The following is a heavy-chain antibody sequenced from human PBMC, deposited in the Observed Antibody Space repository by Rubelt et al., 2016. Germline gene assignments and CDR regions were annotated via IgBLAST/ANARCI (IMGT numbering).Heavy chain of an antibody. CDR3: ARGYCSGGSCYYFDY. V-gene: IGHV1-3*01. CDR2: INAGTGNT. Sequence: QVQLVQSGAEVKKPGASVKASCKASGYTFTSSAMHCARLAPGQRLEWMEWINAGTGNTKYLQKFKGRVSSTRDTYASTAYMELSRLRSEDTAVYYCARGYCSGGSCYYFDYWGQGTLVTVSS. CDR1: GYTFTSSA. D-gene: IGHD2-15*01. J-gene: IGHJ4*02.